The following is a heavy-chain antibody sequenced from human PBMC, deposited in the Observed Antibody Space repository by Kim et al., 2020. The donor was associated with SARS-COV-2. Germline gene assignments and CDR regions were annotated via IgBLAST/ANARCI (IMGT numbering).Heavy chain of an antibody. CDR2: MNPNSGNT. J-gene: IGHJ6*02. Sequence: ASVKVSCKASGYTFTSYDINWVRQATGQGLEWMGWMNPNSGNTGYAQKFQGRVTMTNTSISTAYMELSGLRSEDTAVYYCARVGSSSDYYYGMDVWGQGT. CDR3: ARVGSSSDYYYGMDV. V-gene: IGHV1-8*01. D-gene: IGHD2-2*01. CDR1: GYTFTSYD.